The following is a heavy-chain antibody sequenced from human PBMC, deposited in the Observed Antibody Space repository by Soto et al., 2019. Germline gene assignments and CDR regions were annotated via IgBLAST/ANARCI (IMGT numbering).Heavy chain of an antibody. CDR3: ARDISVPGTYIFYGMDV. CDR1: GGSISSYY. V-gene: IGHV4-59*01. J-gene: IGHJ6*02. Sequence: QMQLQESGPGLVKPSETLSLTCTVSGGSISSYYWSWIRQPPGKGLEWIGYIYYSGSATYNPSLKSLVTISLDTSKNQFSLKLSSVTAADTAVYYCARDISVPGTYIFYGMDVWGQGTTVTVSS. CDR2: IYYSGSA. D-gene: IGHD6-19*01.